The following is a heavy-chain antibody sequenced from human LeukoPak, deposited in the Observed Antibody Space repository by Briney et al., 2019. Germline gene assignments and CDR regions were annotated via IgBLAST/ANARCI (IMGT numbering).Heavy chain of an antibody. V-gene: IGHV5-51*01. Sequence: GESLKISCTGSGYSFTTYWIGWVRQMPGKGLEWMGIIYPGDSDTRYSPSFQGQVTISADKSISAAYLQWGSLKASDTAMYYCAITLGYDNYAFDYWGQGTLVTVSS. J-gene: IGHJ4*02. CDR2: IYPGDSDT. CDR3: AITLGYDNYAFDY. CDR1: GYSFTTYW. D-gene: IGHD3-22*01.